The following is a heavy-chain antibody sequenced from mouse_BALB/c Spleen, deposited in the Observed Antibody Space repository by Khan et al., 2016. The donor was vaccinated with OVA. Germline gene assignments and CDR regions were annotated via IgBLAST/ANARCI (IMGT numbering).Heavy chain of an antibody. D-gene: IGHD2-3*01. CDR2: ISTYSGNT. CDR3: TRRAYDCYYDY. Sequence: QVQLQQPGPELVRPGVSVKISCKGSGYTFTDYAMHWVKQSHAKSLEWIGLISTYSGNTNYKQKFKGKATMTVDKSSSTAYMELARLTSEDSAIYYCTRRAYDCYYDYWGQGTTLTVSS. V-gene: IGHV1S137*01. J-gene: IGHJ2*01. CDR1: GYTFTDYA.